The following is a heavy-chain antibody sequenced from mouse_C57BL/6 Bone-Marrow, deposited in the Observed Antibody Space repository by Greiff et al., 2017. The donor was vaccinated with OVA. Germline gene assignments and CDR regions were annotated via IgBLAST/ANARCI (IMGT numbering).Heavy chain of an antibody. CDR1: GYAFTNYL. D-gene: IGHD1-1*01. CDR3: ARNYGRPSYWYFDV. Sequence: QVQLKESGAELVRPGTSVKVSCKASGYAFTNYLIEWVKQRPGQGLEWIGVINPGSGGTNYNEKFKGKATLTADKSSSTAYMQLSSLTSEDSAVYFCARNYGRPSYWYFDVWGTGTTVTVSS. J-gene: IGHJ1*03. V-gene: IGHV1-54*01. CDR2: INPGSGGT.